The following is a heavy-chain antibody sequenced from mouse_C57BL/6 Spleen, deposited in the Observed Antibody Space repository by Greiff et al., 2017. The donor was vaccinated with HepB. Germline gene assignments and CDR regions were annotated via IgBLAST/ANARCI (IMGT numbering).Heavy chain of an antibody. CDR2: INPYNGGT. D-gene: IGHD3-3*01. J-gene: IGHJ1*03. V-gene: IGHV1-19*01. CDR1: GYTFTDYY. CDR3: ARGGGRDWYFDV. Sequence: EVQLQQSGPVLVKPGASVKMSCKASGYTFTDYYMNWVKQSHGKSLEWIGVINPYNGGTSYNQKFKGKATLTVDKSSSTAYMELNSLTSEDSAVYYCARGGGRDWYFDVWGTGTTVTVSS.